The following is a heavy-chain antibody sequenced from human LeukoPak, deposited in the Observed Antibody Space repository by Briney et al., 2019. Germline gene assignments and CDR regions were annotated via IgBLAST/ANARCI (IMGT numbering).Heavy chain of an antibody. CDR3: ARGDSWWELRIYYFDY. CDR2: INPSAGST. Sequence: ASVKVSCKASGYTFTSHHMHWVRQAPGQGLEWMGIINPSAGSTNYAQKFQGRVTMTRDKSTSTVYMELSSLTSEDTAVYYCARGDSWWELRIYYFDYWGQGTLVTVSS. V-gene: IGHV1-46*01. CDR1: GYTFTSHH. D-gene: IGHD4/OR15-4a*01. J-gene: IGHJ4*02.